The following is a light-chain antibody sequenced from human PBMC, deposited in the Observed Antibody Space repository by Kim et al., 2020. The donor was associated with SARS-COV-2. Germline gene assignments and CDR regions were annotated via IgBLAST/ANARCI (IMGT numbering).Light chain of an antibody. CDR1: SSDIGDYNY. J-gene: IGLJ2*01. CDR2: SVS. Sequence: GQSITISCPGTSSDIGDYNYVSWYQQHPGKAPKLLIYSVSNRPSGVSNRFSGSKSGNTASLTISGLQAEDEADYYCSSYTGSNTLLFGGGTQLTVL. CDR3: SSYTGSNTLL. V-gene: IGLV2-14*03.